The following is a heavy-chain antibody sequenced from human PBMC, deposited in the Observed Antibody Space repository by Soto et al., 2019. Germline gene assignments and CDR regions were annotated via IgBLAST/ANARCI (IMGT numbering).Heavy chain of an antibody. CDR1: SGSISSSNW. V-gene: IGHV4-4*02. CDR2: IYHSGST. Sequence: QVQLQESGPGLVKPSGTLSLTCAVSSGSISSSNWWSWVRQPPGKGLEWIGEIYHSGSTNYNPSLKGRVTISVDKSKNQFSLKLSSVTAADTAVYYCARDQEGFHWFDPWGQGTLVTVSS. CDR3: ARDQEGFHWFDP. J-gene: IGHJ5*02.